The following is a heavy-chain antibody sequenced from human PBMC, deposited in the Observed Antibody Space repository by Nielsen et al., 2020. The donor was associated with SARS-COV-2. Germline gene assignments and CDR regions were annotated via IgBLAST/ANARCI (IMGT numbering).Heavy chain of an antibody. CDR2: IWYDGSNK. D-gene: IGHD3-10*01. V-gene: IGHV3-33*01. J-gene: IGHJ5*02. CDR1: GFTFSSYG. Sequence: GESLKISCAASGFTFSSYGMHWVRQAPGKGLEWVAVIWYDGSNKYYADSVKGRFTISRDNSKNTLYLQMNSLRAEDTAVYYCARETLDHTSSFVDHWGQGTHVTVSS. CDR3: ARETLDHTSSFVDH.